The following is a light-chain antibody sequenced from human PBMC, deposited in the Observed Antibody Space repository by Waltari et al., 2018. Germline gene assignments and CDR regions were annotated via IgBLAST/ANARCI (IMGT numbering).Light chain of an antibody. Sequence: QSALTQPAPVSGSPGQSLTLSRTGISSDVGGSKFVSWYQQHPGKAPKLMIYEGYKRPSGVSNRFSGSKSGNMASLTISGLQAEDEADYYCCSYAGLNIWLFGGGTKLTVL. J-gene: IGLJ3*02. V-gene: IGLV2-23*01. CDR3: CSYAGLNIWL. CDR1: SSDVGGSKF. CDR2: EGY.